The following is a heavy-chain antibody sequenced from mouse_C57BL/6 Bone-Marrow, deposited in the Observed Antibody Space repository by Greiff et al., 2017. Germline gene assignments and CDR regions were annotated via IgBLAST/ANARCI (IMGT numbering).Heavy chain of an antibody. J-gene: IGHJ2*01. CDR3: AGSCPLRRGFDF. CDR1: GYTFTSYW. Sequence: QVQLQQPGAELVKPGASVKMSCKASGYTFTSYWITWVKQRPGQGLEWIRGIYPTSGRTNYNEKFKSKAILTVATSSNTAYMQHSTLTSEDSSVFYCAGSCPLRRGFDFWDQGTTLTVSA. V-gene: IGHV1-55*01. CDR2: IYPTSGRT.